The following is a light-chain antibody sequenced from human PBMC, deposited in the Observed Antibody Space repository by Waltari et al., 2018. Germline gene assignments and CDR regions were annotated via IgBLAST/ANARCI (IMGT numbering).Light chain of an antibody. CDR3: QSTDSSGSFVV. V-gene: IGLV3-25*03. CDR2: RDT. J-gene: IGLJ2*01. CDR1: ALPRQF. Sequence: SYELTQPPSVSVSPGQTARITCSGEALPRQFTSWYQQRPGQAPMMLMYRDTERPSVIPERFSGSSSGTIVTLTITGVQAEDEADYYCQSTDSSGSFVVFGGGTRLTVL.